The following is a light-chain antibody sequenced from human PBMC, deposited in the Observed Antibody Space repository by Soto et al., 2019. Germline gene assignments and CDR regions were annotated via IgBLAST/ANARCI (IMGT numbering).Light chain of an antibody. J-gene: IGKJ4*01. CDR1: QSVGSN. CDR3: QQRSNWPPVT. CDR2: DAS. Sequence: EIVMTQYPATLPVSPGERATLSCRAGQSVGSNLAWYQQKPGQAPRLLIYDASNRATGIPARFSGSGSGTDFTLTISSLEPEDFGVYYCQQRSNWPPVTFGGGTKVDIK. V-gene: IGKV3-11*01.